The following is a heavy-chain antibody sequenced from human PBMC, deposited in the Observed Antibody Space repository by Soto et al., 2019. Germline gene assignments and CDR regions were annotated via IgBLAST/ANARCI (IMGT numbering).Heavy chain of an antibody. Sequence: SETLSLTCTVSGGSISSGDYYWSWIRQPPGKGLEWIGYIYYSGSTYYNPSLKSRVTISVDTSKNQFSLKLSSVTAADTAVYYCARRRYCSSTSCYYAFDIWGQGTMVTVSS. J-gene: IGHJ3*02. CDR3: ARRRYCSSTSCYYAFDI. CDR2: IYYSGST. D-gene: IGHD2-2*01. CDR1: GGSISSGDYY. V-gene: IGHV4-30-4*01.